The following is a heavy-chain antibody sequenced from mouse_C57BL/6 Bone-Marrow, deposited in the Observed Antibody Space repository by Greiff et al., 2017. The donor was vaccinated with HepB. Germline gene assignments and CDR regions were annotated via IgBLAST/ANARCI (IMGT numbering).Heavy chain of an antibody. CDR1: GYTFTDYY. J-gene: IGHJ1*03. CDR2: INPYNGGT. CDR3: ARWVLLRYRYFDV. D-gene: IGHD1-1*01. V-gene: IGHV1-19*01. Sequence: EVQLQQSGPVLVKPGASVKMSCKASGYTFTDYYMNWVKQSHGKSLEWIGVINPYNGGTSYNQKFKGKATWTVDKSSSTAYMELNSLTSEDSAVYYCARWVLLRYRYFDVWGTGTTVTVSS.